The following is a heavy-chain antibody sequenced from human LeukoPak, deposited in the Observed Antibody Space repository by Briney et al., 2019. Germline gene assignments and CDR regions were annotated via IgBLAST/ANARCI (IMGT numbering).Heavy chain of an antibody. Sequence: GESLKISCKASGYRFTSYWIGWVRQMPGKGLEWMGIIYPGDSDTRYSPSFQGQVTISADKSISTAYLQWSSLKTSDTAMYYCARHAITLFDYWGQGTLVTVSS. CDR1: GYRFTSYW. D-gene: IGHD3-10*01. V-gene: IGHV5-51*01. J-gene: IGHJ4*02. CDR2: IYPGDSDT. CDR3: ARHAITLFDY.